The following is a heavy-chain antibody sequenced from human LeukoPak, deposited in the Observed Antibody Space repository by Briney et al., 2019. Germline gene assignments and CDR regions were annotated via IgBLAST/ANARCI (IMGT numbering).Heavy chain of an antibody. Sequence: ASVKVSCKASGYTFTGYYMHWVRQAPGQGLEWMGWINPNSGGTNYAQKFQGRVPMTRDTSISTAYMELSRLRSDDTAVYYCARGGDYGGTVFDYWGQGTLVTVSS. CDR2: INPNSGGT. CDR3: ARGGDYGGTVFDY. D-gene: IGHD4-23*01. CDR1: GYTFTGYY. J-gene: IGHJ4*02. V-gene: IGHV1-2*02.